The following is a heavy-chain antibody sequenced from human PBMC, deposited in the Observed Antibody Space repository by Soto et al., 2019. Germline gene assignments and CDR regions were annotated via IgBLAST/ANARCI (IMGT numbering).Heavy chain of an antibody. D-gene: IGHD3-10*01. V-gene: IGHV3-23*01. J-gene: IGHJ4*02. CDR2: ISGSGGST. Sequence: GGSLRLSCAASGFTFSSYAMSWVRQAPGKGLEWVSAISGSGGSTYYADSVKGRFTISRDNSKNTLYLQMNSLRAEDTAVYYCAKGPWFGELLYYFDYWGQGTLVTVSS. CDR1: GFTFSSYA. CDR3: AKGPWFGELLYYFDY.